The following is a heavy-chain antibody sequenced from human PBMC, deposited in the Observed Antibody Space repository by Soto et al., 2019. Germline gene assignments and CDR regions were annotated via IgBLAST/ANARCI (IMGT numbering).Heavy chain of an antibody. Sequence: EAQLVESGGGLVQPGGSLRLSCVASGFTFSDHWMQWVRQVPEERPAWVSRISSDGRVIADADSVRGRVTISRDNAKSTLFPQLTRMCVDDTAMYNCVTQYRAYAIWVQGTMVTVSS. D-gene: IGHD2-2*01. CDR1: GFTFSDHW. V-gene: IGHV3-74*03. CDR2: ISSDGRV. CDR3: VTQYRAYAI. J-gene: IGHJ3*02.